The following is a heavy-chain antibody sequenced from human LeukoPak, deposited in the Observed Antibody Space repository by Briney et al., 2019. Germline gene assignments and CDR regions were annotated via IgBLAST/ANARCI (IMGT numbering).Heavy chain of an antibody. CDR1: GGSFSGYY. V-gene: IGHV4-34*01. CDR3: ARTLVVSSGYYRDY. D-gene: IGHD3-22*01. Sequence: SETLSLTCAVYGGSFSGYYWSWIRQPPGKGLEWIGEIHHSGSTNYNPSLKSRVTISVDTSKNQFSLKLSSVTAADTAVYYCARTLVVSSGYYRDYWGQGTLVTVSS. J-gene: IGHJ4*02. CDR2: IHHSGST.